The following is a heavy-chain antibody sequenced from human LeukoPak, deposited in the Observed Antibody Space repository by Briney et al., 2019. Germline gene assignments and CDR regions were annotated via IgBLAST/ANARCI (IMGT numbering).Heavy chain of an antibody. V-gene: IGHV3-30*02. J-gene: IGHJ4*02. CDR2: IWYGGSNK. Sequence: GGSLRLSCAASGFTFSSYGMHWVRQAPGKGLEWGAVIWYGGSNKYYADSVKGRFTISRDNSKNTLYLQMNSLRAEDTAVYYCAKDAIYYGSGPRGGYFDYWGQGTLVTVSS. D-gene: IGHD3-10*01. CDR1: GFTFSSYG. CDR3: AKDAIYYGSGPRGGYFDY.